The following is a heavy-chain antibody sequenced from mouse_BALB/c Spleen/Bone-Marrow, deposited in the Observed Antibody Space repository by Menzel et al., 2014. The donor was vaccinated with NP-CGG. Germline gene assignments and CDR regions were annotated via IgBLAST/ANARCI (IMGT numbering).Heavy chain of an antibody. CDR2: INPYSGDS. CDR3: ARVTTDWYFDV. J-gene: IGHJ1*01. V-gene: IGHV1-20*02. Sequence: DVKLQESGPEQVKPGASVKISCKASGYSFTGYFMNWVIQSHGKSLEWIGRINPYSGDSFYNQKFKGKATLTVDKSSSTAHMELRSLAPEDSAVYYCARVTTDWYFDVWGAGTTVTVSS. CDR1: GYSFTGYF. D-gene: IGHD1-1*01.